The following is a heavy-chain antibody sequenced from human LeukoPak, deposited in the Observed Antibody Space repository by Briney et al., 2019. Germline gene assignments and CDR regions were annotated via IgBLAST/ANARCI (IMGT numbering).Heavy chain of an antibody. Sequence: SGTLSLTCGVSGGSISSTNWYSWVRQPPGQGLQWIGEISLSGLTNYNPSLKSRATMSLDKSKNLLSLTLTSVTAADTAVYYCSRESGAFSPFGYWGQGTLVTVTS. CDR3: SRESGAFSPFGY. V-gene: IGHV4-4*02. CDR1: GGSISSTNW. D-gene: IGHD1-26*01. CDR2: ISLSGLT. J-gene: IGHJ4*02.